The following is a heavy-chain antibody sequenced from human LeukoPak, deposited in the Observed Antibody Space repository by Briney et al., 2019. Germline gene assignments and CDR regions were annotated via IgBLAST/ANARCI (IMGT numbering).Heavy chain of an antibody. V-gene: IGHV3-53*01. D-gene: IGHD5-18*01. J-gene: IGHJ4*02. CDR3: ARSGVDTAMEYYFDY. CDR2: IYSGGSI. Sequence: GGSLRLSCAASGFTVSSNYMSWVRQAPGKGLEWVSVIYSGGSIYYADSVKGRFTISRDNSKNTLYLQMNSLRAEDTAVYYCARSGVDTAMEYYFDYWGQGTLVTVSS. CDR1: GFTVSSNY.